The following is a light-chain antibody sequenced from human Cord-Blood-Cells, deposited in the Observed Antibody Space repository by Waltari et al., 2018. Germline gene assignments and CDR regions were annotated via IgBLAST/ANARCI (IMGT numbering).Light chain of an antibody. CDR3: CSYAGSSTVV. CDR2: EGS. V-gene: IGLV2-23*01. Sequence: QSALTQPASVSGSPGQSITIPCTGTSSDLGSYNLFSWYQQHPGKAPKLMISEGSKRPSGVSNRFSGSKSGNTASLTISGLQAEDEADYYCCSYAGSSTVVFGGGTKLTVL. CDR1: SSDLGSYNL. J-gene: IGLJ2*01.